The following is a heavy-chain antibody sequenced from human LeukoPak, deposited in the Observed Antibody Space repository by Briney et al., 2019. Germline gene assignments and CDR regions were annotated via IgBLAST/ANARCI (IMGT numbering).Heavy chain of an antibody. Sequence: GGSLRLSCAASGFTFNSYAMHWVRQAPGKGLEYVSVIGSNGGSTYYADPVKGRFTISRDNSKNTLYLQMGSLRAEDMAVYYCARSNCSTTDCLFNAFDIWGQGTMVTVSS. J-gene: IGHJ3*02. CDR2: IGSNGGST. V-gene: IGHV3-64*02. CDR1: GFTFNSYA. CDR3: ARSNCSTTDCLFNAFDI. D-gene: IGHD2-2*01.